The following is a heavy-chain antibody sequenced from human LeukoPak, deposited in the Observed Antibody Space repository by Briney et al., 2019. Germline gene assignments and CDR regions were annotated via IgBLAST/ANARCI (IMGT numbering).Heavy chain of an antibody. V-gene: IGHV1-2*02. J-gene: IGHJ3*02. CDR1: GYTFTGYY. CDR3: AREGLSAFDI. CDR2: INPNSGGT. D-gene: IGHD3/OR15-3a*01. Sequence: ASVKVSCKASGYTFTGYYMHWVRPAPGQGLAWMGWINPNSGGTNYAQKFQGRVTMTRDTSISTDYMELSRLRSDDTAVYYCAREGLSAFDIWGQGTMVTVSS.